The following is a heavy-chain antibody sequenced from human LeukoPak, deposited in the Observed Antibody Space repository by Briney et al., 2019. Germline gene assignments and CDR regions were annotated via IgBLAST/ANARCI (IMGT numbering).Heavy chain of an antibody. Sequence: GGSLRLSCVASGFTFSDFYMSWIRQAPGKGLEWVSYISSSGSTIYYADSVKGRFTISRDNAKNSLYLQMNSLRAEDTAVYYCARDTALSSVRGVIRYWGQGTLVTVS. CDR2: ISSSGSTI. V-gene: IGHV3-11*01. CDR1: GFTFSDFY. CDR3: ARDTALSSVRGVIRY. D-gene: IGHD3-10*02. J-gene: IGHJ4*02.